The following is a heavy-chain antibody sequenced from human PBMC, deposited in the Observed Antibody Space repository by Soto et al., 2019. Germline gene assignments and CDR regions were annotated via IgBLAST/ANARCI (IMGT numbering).Heavy chain of an antibody. V-gene: IGHV4-59*12. CDR3: ARDHVDTAMVRVLGTYYYYYVMDV. Sequence: SETLSLTCTVSGGSISSYYWSWIRQPPGKGLEWIGYIYYSGSTYYNPSLKSRVTISVDTSKNQFSLKLSSVTAADTAVYYCARDHVDTAMVRVLGTYYYYYVMDVWGQGTTVTVSS. J-gene: IGHJ6*02. CDR1: GGSISSYY. D-gene: IGHD5-18*01. CDR2: IYYSGST.